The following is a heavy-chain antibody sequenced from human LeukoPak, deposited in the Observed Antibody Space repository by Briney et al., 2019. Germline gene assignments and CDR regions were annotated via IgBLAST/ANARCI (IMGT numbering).Heavy chain of an antibody. J-gene: IGHJ5*02. Sequence: GGSLRLSCAASGFTFSSYWMHWVRQAPGKGLVWVSRINSDGSSTSYADSVKGRFTISRDNAKNSLYLQMNSLRAEDTAVYYCASSPITMVRGVINWFDPWGQGTLVTVSS. V-gene: IGHV3-74*01. D-gene: IGHD3-10*01. CDR1: GFTFSSYW. CDR3: ASSPITMVRGVINWFDP. CDR2: INSDGSST.